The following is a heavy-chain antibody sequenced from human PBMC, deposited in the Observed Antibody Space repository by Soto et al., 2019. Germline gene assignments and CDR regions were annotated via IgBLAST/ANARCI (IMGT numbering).Heavy chain of an antibody. V-gene: IGHV3-15*01. CDR1: GFSFSNAW. CDR2: IKSKTDGGTT. Sequence: EVQLVESGGGLVKPGGSLRLSCAASGFSFSNAWMSWVRQAPGKGLEWVGRIKSKTDGGTTDYAAPVKGRFTISRDDSKNTLYLQMNSLKSEDTAVYYCSTDAVVVGADYWGQGTLVTVSS. D-gene: IGHD2-15*01. J-gene: IGHJ4*02. CDR3: STDAVVVGADY.